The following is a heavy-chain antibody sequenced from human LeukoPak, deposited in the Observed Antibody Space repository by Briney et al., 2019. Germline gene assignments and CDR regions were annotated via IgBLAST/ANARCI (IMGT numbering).Heavy chain of an antibody. V-gene: IGHV3-30*18. CDR1: GFTFSSYG. CDR2: ISYDGSNK. Sequence: GGSLRLSCAASGFTFSSYGMHWVRQAPGKGLEWVAVISYDGSNKYYADSVKGRFTISRDNSKNTLYLQMNSLRAKDTAVYYCAKDTPSHYYDSSGYPEFDPWGQGTLVTVSS. D-gene: IGHD3-22*01. J-gene: IGHJ5*02. CDR3: AKDTPSHYYDSSGYPEFDP.